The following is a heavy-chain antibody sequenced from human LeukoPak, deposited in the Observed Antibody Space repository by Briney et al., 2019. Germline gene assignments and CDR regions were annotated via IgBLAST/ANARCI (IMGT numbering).Heavy chain of an antibody. CDR1: GGSISSSSYY. Sequence: PSETLSLTCTVSGGSISSSSYYWGWIRQPPGKGLEWIGSIYYSGSTYYNPSLKSRVTISVDTSKNQFSLKLSSVTAADTAVYYCARHDITTAGLDWFDPWGQGTLATVSS. D-gene: IGHD1-20*01. CDR2: IYYSGST. CDR3: ARHDITTAGLDWFDP. J-gene: IGHJ5*02. V-gene: IGHV4-39*01.